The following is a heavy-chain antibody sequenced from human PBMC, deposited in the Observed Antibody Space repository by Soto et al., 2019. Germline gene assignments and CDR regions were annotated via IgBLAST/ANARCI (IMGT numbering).Heavy chain of an antibody. Sequence: SETLSLTCTVSGGSISSSTYYWGWIRQPPGKGLEWIGRIYYSGSTYYNPSLKSRVTISVDTSKNQFSLKLSSVTAADTAVYYCARDGFYYYDSSGYYYGFDYWGQGTLVTVSS. CDR1: GGSISSSTYY. CDR3: ARDGFYYYDSSGYYYGFDY. V-gene: IGHV4-39*02. D-gene: IGHD3-22*01. CDR2: IYYSGST. J-gene: IGHJ4*02.